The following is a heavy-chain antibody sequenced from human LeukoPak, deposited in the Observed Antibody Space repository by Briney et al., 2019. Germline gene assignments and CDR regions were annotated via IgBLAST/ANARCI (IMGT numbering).Heavy chain of an antibody. CDR2: IWYDGSNK. D-gene: IGHD3-3*01. CDR1: GFTFSSYG. Sequence: GGSLRLSCAASGFTFSSYGMHWVRQAPGKGLEWVAVIWYDGSNKYYADSVKGRFTISRDNSENTLYLQMNSLRAEDTAVYYCATLPLEYYDFWSGHSEDAFDIWGQGTMVTVSS. V-gene: IGHV3-33*01. J-gene: IGHJ3*02. CDR3: ATLPLEYYDFWSGHSEDAFDI.